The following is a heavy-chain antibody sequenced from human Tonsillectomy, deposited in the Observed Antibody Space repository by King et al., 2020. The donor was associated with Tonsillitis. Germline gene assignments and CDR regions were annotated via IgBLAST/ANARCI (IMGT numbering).Heavy chain of an antibody. J-gene: IGHJ2*01. Sequence: VQLVESGAEVKKPGESLKISCKGSGYSFTSYWIGWVRQMPGKGLEWMGIIYPSDSDTRYSPSFQGQVTISADKSISTAYLRWSSLKASDTAMYYCARGGTVRGVIISLFSQHFDLWGRGTLVTVSS. CDR1: GYSFTSYW. D-gene: IGHD3-10*01. V-gene: IGHV5-51*01. CDR2: IYPSDSDT. CDR3: ARGGTVRGVIISLFSQHFDL.